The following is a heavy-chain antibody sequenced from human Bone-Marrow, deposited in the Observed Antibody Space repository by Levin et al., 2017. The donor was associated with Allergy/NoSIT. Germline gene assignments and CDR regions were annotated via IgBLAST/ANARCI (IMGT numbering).Heavy chain of an antibody. J-gene: IGHJ4*02. CDR3: VRANRGAARLH. CDR1: GGTGDTFRTNS. D-gene: IGHD6-25*01. CDR2: IIPLFGAA. Sequence: SVKVSCRASGGTGDTFRTNSFTWVRQAPGQGLECMGGIIPLFGAATYTQKFQGRVTITADESTNTAYMELNSLRSEDTAVYYCVRANRGAARLHWGQGTLVTVSS. V-gene: IGHV1-69*13.